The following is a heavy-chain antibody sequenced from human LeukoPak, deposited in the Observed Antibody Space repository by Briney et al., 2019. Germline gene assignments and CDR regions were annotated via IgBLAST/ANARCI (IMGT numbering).Heavy chain of an antibody. Sequence: GGSLRLSCAASGFTFSSYAMSWVRQAPGKGLEWVSAISGSGGSTYYADSVKGRFTISRDNAKNSLYLQMNSLRAEDTAVYYCARYDFWSGHYYYYYYMDVWGEGTTVTVSS. CDR3: ARYDFWSGHYYYYYYMDV. CDR1: GFTFSSYA. J-gene: IGHJ6*03. V-gene: IGHV3-23*01. CDR2: ISGSGGST. D-gene: IGHD3-3*01.